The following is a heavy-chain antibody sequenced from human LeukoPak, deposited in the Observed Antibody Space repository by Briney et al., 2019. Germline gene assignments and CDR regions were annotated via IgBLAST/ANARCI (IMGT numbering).Heavy chain of an antibody. CDR2: ISAYNGNT. V-gene: IGHV1-18*01. J-gene: IGHJ3*02. D-gene: IGHD1-26*01. Sequence: ASVKVSCKASGYTFTSYGISWVRQAPGQGLEWMGWISAYNGNTNYAQKLQGRVTMTTDTSTSTAYMELGSLRSDDTAVYYCARSDQWELQDDAFDIWGQGTVVTVS. CDR3: ARSDQWELQDDAFDI. CDR1: GYTFTSYG.